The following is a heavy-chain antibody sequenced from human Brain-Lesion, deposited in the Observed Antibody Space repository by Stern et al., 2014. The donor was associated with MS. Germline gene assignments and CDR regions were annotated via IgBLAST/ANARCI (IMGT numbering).Heavy chain of an antibody. CDR2: ISYSGNT. Sequence: QVQLVQSGPGLVKPSQTLSLTCTVSGGAVSSGDRYWSWIRQHPEKGLACIGYISYSGNTYYNPSLESRVTISMDRSKNQFSLKLRSVTAADTAVYYCARVTEFLRFFYPDYWGQGIRVTVSS. CDR3: ARVTEFLRFFYPDY. D-gene: IGHD3-3*01. V-gene: IGHV4-31*03. J-gene: IGHJ4*02. CDR1: GGAVSSGDRY.